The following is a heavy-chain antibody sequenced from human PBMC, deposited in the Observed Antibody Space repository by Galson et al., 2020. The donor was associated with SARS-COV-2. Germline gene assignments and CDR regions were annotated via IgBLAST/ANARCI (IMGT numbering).Heavy chain of an antibody. CDR3: ARGGVGYRDY. Sequence: SETLSLTCAVSGGSIGSGAYSWSWIRQPPGKGLEWIGYIYHNGITYYNPSLKSRVTISLDRSKNQFSLKLSSVTAADTAVYYCARGGVGYRDYWGQGTLVTVSS. D-gene: IGHD5-12*01. J-gene: IGHJ4*02. CDR2: IYHNGIT. CDR1: GGSIGSGAYS. V-gene: IGHV4-30-2*01.